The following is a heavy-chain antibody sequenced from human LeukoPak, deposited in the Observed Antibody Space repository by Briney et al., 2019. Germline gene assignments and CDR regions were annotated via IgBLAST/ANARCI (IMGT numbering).Heavy chain of an antibody. V-gene: IGHV3-23*01. CDR1: GFTVSSSY. J-gene: IGHJ4*02. Sequence: GGSLRLSCAASGFTVSSSYMSWVRQAPGKGLEWVSGISGSGDNTYYADSVKGRFTVSRDNSKNTLYLQMNSLRAEDTAIYYCAKGSGYDTDFDYWGQGTLVTVSS. CDR3: AKGSGYDTDFDY. D-gene: IGHD3-9*01. CDR2: ISGSGDNT.